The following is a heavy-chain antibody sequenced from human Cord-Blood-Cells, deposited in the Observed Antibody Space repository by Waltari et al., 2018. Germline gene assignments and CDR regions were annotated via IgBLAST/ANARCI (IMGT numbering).Heavy chain of an antibody. CDR1: GGSISSSNW. Sequence: QVQLQESGPGLVKPSGTLSLTCAVSGGSISSSNWWSWVRQPPGKGLEWIGEIYHSGSTNYNPSLKSRVTISVDKSKNQFSLKLSAVTAADTAVYYCARNPYDYVWGSSLDYWGQGTMVTVSS. V-gene: IGHV4-4*02. CDR3: ARNPYDYVWGSSLDY. D-gene: IGHD3-16*01. J-gene: IGHJ4*02. CDR2: IYHSGST.